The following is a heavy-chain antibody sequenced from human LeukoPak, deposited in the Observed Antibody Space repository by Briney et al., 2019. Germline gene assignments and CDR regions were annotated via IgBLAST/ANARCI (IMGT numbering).Heavy chain of an antibody. CDR3: AKDVDTSMVSLFDA. CDR1: GFTVSSNY. Sequence: GGSLRLSCAASGFTVSSNYMSWVRQAPGKGLEWVSVIYSGGSTYYADSVKGRFTISRDSSKNTLYLQLNSLRAEDTAVYYCAKDVDTSMVSLFDAWGQGTLVTVSS. V-gene: IGHV3-53*01. J-gene: IGHJ4*02. D-gene: IGHD5-18*01. CDR2: IYSGGST.